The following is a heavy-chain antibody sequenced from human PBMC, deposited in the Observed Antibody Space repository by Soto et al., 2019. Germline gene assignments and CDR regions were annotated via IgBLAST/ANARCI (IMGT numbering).Heavy chain of an antibody. CDR1: GYTFTGYY. D-gene: IGHD2-15*01. V-gene: IGHV1-2*04. CDR3: ARVGRYCSGGSCFDY. CDR2: INPNSGDT. J-gene: IGHJ4*02. Sequence: ASVKVSCKASGYTFTGYYMHWVRQAPGQGLEWMGWINPNSGDTNYAQKFQGWVTMTRDTSISTAYMELSRLRSDDTAVYYCARVGRYCSGGSCFDYWGQGTLVTVSS.